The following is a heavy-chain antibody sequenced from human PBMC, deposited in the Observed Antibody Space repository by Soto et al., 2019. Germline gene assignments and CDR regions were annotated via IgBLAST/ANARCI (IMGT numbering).Heavy chain of an antibody. V-gene: IGHV4-31*03. Sequence: QVQLQESGPGLVKPSQTLSLTCTVSGGSISSGGYYWSWIRQHPGKGLEWIGYIYYSGSTYYNPSLKCRVTISVDTSKNQFSLKLSSVTAADTAVYYCARGWMTTVTTCWFDPWGQGTLVTVSS. CDR2: IYYSGST. CDR1: GGSISSGGYY. CDR3: ARGWMTTVTTCWFDP. J-gene: IGHJ5*02. D-gene: IGHD4-17*01.